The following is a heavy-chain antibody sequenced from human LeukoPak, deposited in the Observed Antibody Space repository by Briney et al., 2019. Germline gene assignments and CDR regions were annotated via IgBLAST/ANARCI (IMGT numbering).Heavy chain of an antibody. CDR1: GLTFSNSG. J-gene: IGHJ4*02. D-gene: IGHD2-21*01. Sequence: GGSLRLSCVASGLTFSNSGIHWVRQAPAKGLEWVAYTRPDGIGGYYGDSVRGRFTVSRDNSQNTVYLQMNSLRAEDTAVYYCAKERTISDFWGQGILVTVSS. V-gene: IGHV3-30*02. CDR2: TRPDGIGG. CDR3: AKERTISDF.